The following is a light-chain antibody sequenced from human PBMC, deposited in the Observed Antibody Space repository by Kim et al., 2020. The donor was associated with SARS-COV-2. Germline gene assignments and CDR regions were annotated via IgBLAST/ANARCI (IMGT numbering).Light chain of an antibody. CDR3: SSFRTDTTWV. CDR2: DVN. J-gene: IGLJ2*01. V-gene: IGLV2-14*03. CDR1: SSDVGGYNY. Sequence: QSALAQPASVSGSPGQSITVSCTGSSSDVGGYNYVSWYQQHPGKAPKLIIYDVNKRPSGVSNRFSGSKSGNTASLTISGLQAEDEADYYCSSFRTDTTWVFGGGTQLTVL.